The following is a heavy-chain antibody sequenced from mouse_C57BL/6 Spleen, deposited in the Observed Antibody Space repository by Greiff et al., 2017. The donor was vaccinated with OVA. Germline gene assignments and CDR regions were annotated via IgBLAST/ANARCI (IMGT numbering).Heavy chain of an antibody. CDR2: IYPGSGNT. V-gene: IGHV1-76*01. CDR3: ATITTVVATSHYFDY. J-gene: IGHJ2*01. D-gene: IGHD1-1*01. CDR1: GYTFTDYY. Sequence: VQLQESGAELVRPGASVKLSCKASGYTFTDYYINWVKQRPGQGLEWVARIYPGSGNTYYNEKFKGKATLTAEKSSSTAYMQLSSLTSEDSAVYFCATITTVVATSHYFDYWGQGTTLTVSS.